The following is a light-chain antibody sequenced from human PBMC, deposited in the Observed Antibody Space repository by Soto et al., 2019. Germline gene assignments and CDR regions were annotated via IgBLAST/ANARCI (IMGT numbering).Light chain of an antibody. V-gene: IGLV1-44*01. CDR2: SNN. CDR3: AAWDDSLSGHV. J-gene: IGLJ1*01. Sequence: QSVLTQPPSASGTPGQRVTISCSGSSSNIGGNSVNWYQHLPGTAPKLLIYSNNQRPSGVPDRFSGSKSGTSASLAISGLQSEDEADYYCAAWDDSLSGHVSGAGTKVTAL. CDR1: SSNIGGNS.